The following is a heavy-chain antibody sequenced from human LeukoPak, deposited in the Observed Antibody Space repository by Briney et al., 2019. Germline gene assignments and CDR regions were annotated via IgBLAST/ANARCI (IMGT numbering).Heavy chain of an antibody. J-gene: IGHJ4*02. V-gene: IGHV4-39*01. CDR2: FYDGGSI. CDR3: GRPYRVYGHFPFDY. CDR1: GASISGSPYY. D-gene: IGHD3-10*01. Sequence: PSETLSLTCTVSGASISGSPYYWGWIRQSPGKGLEWIGSFYDGGSIYYNPSLESRVIVSVDMSKNQFSLNMSSVTAADAAMYYCGRPYRVYGHFPFDYWGQGILVTVSS.